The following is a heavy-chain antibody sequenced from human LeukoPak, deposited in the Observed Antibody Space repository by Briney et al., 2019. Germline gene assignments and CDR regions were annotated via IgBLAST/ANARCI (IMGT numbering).Heavy chain of an antibody. CDR3: ARGGRYCTTTNCYIGK. CDR2: ISGGGDST. Sequence: GGSLRLSCAASGFIFSNYAMNWVRQAPGKGLEWVSGISGGGDSTYYADSVKGRFTISRDNSENTLYLQMNSLRAEDTAIYHCARGGRYCTTTNCYIGKWGQGTLVTVSS. V-gene: IGHV3-23*01. D-gene: IGHD2-2*02. J-gene: IGHJ4*02. CDR1: GFIFSNYA.